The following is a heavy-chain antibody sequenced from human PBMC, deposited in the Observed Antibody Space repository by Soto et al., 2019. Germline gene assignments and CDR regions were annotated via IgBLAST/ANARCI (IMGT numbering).Heavy chain of an antibody. CDR3: ARLQSFDDFWSGYFDY. CDR1: GGSFSGYY. D-gene: IGHD3-3*01. J-gene: IGHJ4*02. CDR2: INHSGST. Sequence: SETLSLTCAVYGGSFSGYYWSWIRQPPGKGLGWIGEINHSGSTNYNPSLKSRVTISVDTSKNQFSLKLSSVTAADTAVYYCARLQSFDDFWSGYFDYWGQGTLVTVSS. V-gene: IGHV4-34*01.